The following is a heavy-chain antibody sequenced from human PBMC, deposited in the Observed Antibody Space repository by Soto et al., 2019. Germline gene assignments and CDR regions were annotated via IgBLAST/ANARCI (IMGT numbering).Heavy chain of an antibody. CDR1: GYPFTSYI. V-gene: IGHV1-3*01. CDR2: INAGNGDI. D-gene: IGHD3-22*01. CDR3: ARDPEDYDRNSHFDY. J-gene: IGHJ4*02. Sequence: QVHLVQSGAEVKKPGASVRVSCKASGYPFTSYIFHWVRQAPGQRLEWMGRINAGNGDIKYSQKFQGRVAIIRDTSASAAYMELSSQTSEDTAVYYCARDPEDYDRNSHFDYWGQGTLVTVSA.